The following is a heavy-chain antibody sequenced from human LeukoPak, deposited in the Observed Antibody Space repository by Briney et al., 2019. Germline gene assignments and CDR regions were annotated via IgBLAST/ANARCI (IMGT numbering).Heavy chain of an antibody. J-gene: IGHJ4*02. CDR3: ASGSGYDYFQGY. CDR2: INHSGST. Sequence: SETLSLTCAVYGGSFSGYYWSWIRQPPGKGLEWIGEINHSGSTNYNPSLKSRVTISVDTSKNQFSLKLSSVTAADTAVYYCASGSGYDYFQGYWGQGTLVTVSS. V-gene: IGHV4-34*01. CDR1: GGSFSGYY. D-gene: IGHD5-12*01.